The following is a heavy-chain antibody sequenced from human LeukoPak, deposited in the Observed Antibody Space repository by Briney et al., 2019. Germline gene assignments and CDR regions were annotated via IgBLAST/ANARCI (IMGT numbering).Heavy chain of an antibody. Sequence: GASVKVSCKASGYTITNYFMYWVRQAPGQGLEWMGWISIYNGKINYAQKFQGRVTMTTDTSTSTAYMELRSLRSDDTAVYYCARWDYYDSRTFDIWGQGTMVTVS. J-gene: IGHJ3*02. V-gene: IGHV1-18*04. CDR2: ISIYNGKI. CDR3: ARWDYYDSRTFDI. D-gene: IGHD3-22*01. CDR1: GYTITNYF.